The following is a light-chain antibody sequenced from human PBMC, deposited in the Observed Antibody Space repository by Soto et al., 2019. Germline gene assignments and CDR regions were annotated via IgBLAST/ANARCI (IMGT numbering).Light chain of an antibody. J-gene: IGKJ5*01. V-gene: IGKV1-33*01. CDR1: QDIRHF. CDR3: QQHENPPIT. Sequence: DIQMTQSPSSLSASVGDRVTISCQASQDIRHFLSWYLQKPGKAPKLLIFDASSLVTGVPSRFSGSGSWTDFTFTISSLQPEDIGTYYCQQHENPPITFGQGTRLEIK. CDR2: DAS.